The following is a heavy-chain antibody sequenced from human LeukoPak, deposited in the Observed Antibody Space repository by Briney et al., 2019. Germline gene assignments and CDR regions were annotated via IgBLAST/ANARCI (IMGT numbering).Heavy chain of an antibody. CDR2: IYPGDSDT. V-gene: IGHV5-51*01. Sequence: GESLKISCKGSGYSFTSYWIGWVRQMPGKGLEWMGIIYPGDSDTRYSPSLQGHTTISADKSINAAYLQWSSLKASDTAMYYCARRRCTNDVCYTGGAFDIWGQGTVVTVSS. CDR1: GYSFTSYW. J-gene: IGHJ3*02. CDR3: ARRRCTNDVCYTGGAFDI. D-gene: IGHD2-8*01.